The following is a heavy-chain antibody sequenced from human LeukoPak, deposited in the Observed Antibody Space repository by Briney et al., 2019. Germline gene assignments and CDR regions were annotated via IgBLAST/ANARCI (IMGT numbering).Heavy chain of an antibody. D-gene: IGHD5-12*01. Sequence: GGSLRLSCGASGFTFSNYTMHWVRQAPGKGLEWVAAVSYRGSIKSYAESVKGRLTISRDNSENTLYLQMNSLRAEDTAVYYCVATSGGNTNWGQGTLVTVSS. CDR3: VATSGGNTN. J-gene: IGHJ4*02. CDR1: GFTFSNYT. V-gene: IGHV3-30-3*01. CDR2: VSYRGSIK.